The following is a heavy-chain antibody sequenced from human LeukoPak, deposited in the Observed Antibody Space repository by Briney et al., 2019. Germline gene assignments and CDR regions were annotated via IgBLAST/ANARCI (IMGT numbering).Heavy chain of an antibody. D-gene: IGHD2-21*02. CDR2: INPDGRDT. Sequence: GGSLRLSCVVSGFTLNRCWMNWVRQAPGKGLEWVAHINPDGRDTYYVDSVKGRFTISRDNAQNSMYLQMNSLRVEDTAVYYCTSWGDTTAEYFQRWGQGTLVTVSS. J-gene: IGHJ1*01. CDR3: TSWGDTTAEYFQR. CDR1: GFTLNRCW. V-gene: IGHV3-7*01.